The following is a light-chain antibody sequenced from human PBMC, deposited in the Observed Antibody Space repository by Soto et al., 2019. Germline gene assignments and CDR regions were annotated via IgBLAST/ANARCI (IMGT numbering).Light chain of an antibody. CDR2: ATS. Sequence: IQMTQSPSSLSASVGYRVTISCRSIQGIRKDLAWYQQKPGKAPKLLIYATSSLQSGVPSRFSGSGSGRDFTLTISSLQPEDFATYYCLQDYNYPRTFGQGTKVDIK. CDR3: LQDYNYPRT. V-gene: IGKV1-6*01. CDR1: QGIRKD. J-gene: IGKJ1*01.